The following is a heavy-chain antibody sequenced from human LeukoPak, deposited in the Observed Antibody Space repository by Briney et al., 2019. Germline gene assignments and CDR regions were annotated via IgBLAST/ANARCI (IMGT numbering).Heavy chain of an antibody. CDR3: ARPSLWLGGAFDI. V-gene: IGHV3-48*01. CDR2: ISTSSTI. Sequence: GGSLRLSCAASGFTFSSYAMSWVRQAPGKGLEWVSYISTSSTIYYADSVRGRFTISRDNAKNSLYLQMNSLRAEDTAVYYCARPSLWLGGAFDIWGQGTMVTVSS. CDR1: GFTFSSYA. D-gene: IGHD6-19*01. J-gene: IGHJ3*02.